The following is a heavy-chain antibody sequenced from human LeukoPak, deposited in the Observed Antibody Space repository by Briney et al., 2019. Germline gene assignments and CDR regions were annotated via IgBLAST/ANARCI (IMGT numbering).Heavy chain of an antibody. Sequence: PSETLSLTCNVSGGSVSGYAHYWGWVRQPPGKGLEWIGSIYHSGDTYYNPSLKSRVTISVDTSKNQFSLKLSSVTAADTAVYYCARDPSSYNWFDPWGQGTLVTVSS. J-gene: IGHJ5*02. CDR3: ARDPSSYNWFDP. D-gene: IGHD6-6*01. CDR1: GGSVSGYAHY. CDR2: IYHSGDT. V-gene: IGHV4-39*02.